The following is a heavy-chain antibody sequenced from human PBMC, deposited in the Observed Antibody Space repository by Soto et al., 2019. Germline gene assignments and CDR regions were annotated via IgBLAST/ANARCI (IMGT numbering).Heavy chain of an antibody. CDR1: GFSLSTYHMG. J-gene: IGHJ4*02. CDR2: IYWDDDK. D-gene: IGHD4-17*01. CDR3: AHAGDYDLLTFDH. V-gene: IGHV2-5*02. Sequence: QITLKESGPTLVRPAQTLTLTCDFSGFSLSTYHMGVAWIRQPPGKALEWLALIYWDDDKRYSPSLKDRLAISKDTSSNQVVLTSTNMDPGDTATYFCAHAGDYDLLTFDHWGPGTLVTVSS.